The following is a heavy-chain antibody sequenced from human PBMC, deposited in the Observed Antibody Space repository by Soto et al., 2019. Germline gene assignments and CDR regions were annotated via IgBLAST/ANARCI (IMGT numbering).Heavy chain of an antibody. CDR1: GGTFSSYA. Sequence: QVQLVQSGAEVKKPGSSVKVSCKASGGTFSSYAISWVRQAPGQGLEWMGGIIPIFGTANYAQKFQGRVTNTADKSTSTAYMELSSLKSEGTGVYYWARSNVEMATQRGYFDYWGQGTLVTVSS. V-gene: IGHV1-69*06. J-gene: IGHJ4*02. CDR3: ARSNVEMATQRGYFDY. D-gene: IGHD5-12*01. CDR2: IIPIFGTA.